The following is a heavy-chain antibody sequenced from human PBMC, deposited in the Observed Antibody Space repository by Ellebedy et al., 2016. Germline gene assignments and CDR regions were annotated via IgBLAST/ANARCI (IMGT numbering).Heavy chain of an antibody. V-gene: IGHV3-23*01. D-gene: IGHD7-27*01. CDR3: ARSNWGFDY. CDR1: GFTFSSYA. J-gene: IGHJ4*02. CDR2: ISGSGGST. Sequence: GESLKISXAASGFTFSSYAMSWVRQALGKGLEWVSAISGSGGSTYYADSVKGRFTISRDNSKNTLYLQMNSLRAGDTAVYYCARSNWGFDYWGQGTLVTVSS.